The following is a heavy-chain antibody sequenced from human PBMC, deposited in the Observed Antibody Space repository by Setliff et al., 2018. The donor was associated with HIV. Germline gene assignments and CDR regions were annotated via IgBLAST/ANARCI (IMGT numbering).Heavy chain of an antibody. V-gene: IGHV1-18*04. CDR3: ARLGSGWSDSYYYAMDI. Sequence: ASVKVSCKASGYSFTTYGISWVRQAPGHGLEWMGWISPNFGHTKYAQKFLDRVTMTIDTATSRAYMELRSLRSDDTAVYFCARLGSGWSDSYYYAMDIWGQGTTVTVSS. CDR1: GYSFTTYG. CDR2: ISPNFGHT. D-gene: IGHD6-19*01. J-gene: IGHJ6*02.